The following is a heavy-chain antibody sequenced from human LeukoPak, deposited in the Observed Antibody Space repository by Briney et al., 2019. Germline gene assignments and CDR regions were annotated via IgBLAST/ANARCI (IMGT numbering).Heavy chain of an antibody. Sequence: SETLSLTCTVSGGSLTGYYWSWIRQPPGKGLEWIGYVFYNGRTLYNPSLRSRVTISVDTSMTQFSLKLTSVTAADTAVYYCARHIAVSYDAFDLWGRGTMVSVSS. CDR2: VFYNGRT. J-gene: IGHJ3*01. CDR3: ARHIAVSYDAFDL. D-gene: IGHD6-19*01. V-gene: IGHV4-59*08. CDR1: GGSLTGYY.